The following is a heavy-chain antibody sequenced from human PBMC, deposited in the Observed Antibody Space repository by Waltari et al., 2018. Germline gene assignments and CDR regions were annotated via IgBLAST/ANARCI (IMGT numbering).Heavy chain of an antibody. CDR2: INPSSGGA. V-gene: IGHV1-2*02. CDR1: GYTFIDYY. D-gene: IGHD2-15*01. J-gene: IGHJ4*02. CDR3: ARDGGFDF. Sequence: SCKASGYTFIDYYMHWVRQAPGQGLEWMGWINPSSGGAKYAQNFQGRVTMTRDTSSRTVYIELSRLTYDDTAMYYCARDGGFDFWGQGTLVSVSS.